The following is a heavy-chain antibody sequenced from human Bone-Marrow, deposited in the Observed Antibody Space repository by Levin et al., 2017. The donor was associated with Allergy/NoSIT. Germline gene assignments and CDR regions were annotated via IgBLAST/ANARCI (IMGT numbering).Heavy chain of an antibody. CDR3: ARGHDFWSGYYSRPDF. CDR1: GYMFTTYA. D-gene: IGHD3-3*01. Sequence: ASVKVSCKASGYMFTTYAINWVRQAPGQGLEWMGLINANNGNPTYAQGSTGRFVFSLDTSVSPAYLQIISLKAEDTAVYYCARGHDFWSGYYSRPDFWGQGTLVTVSS. J-gene: IGHJ4*02. CDR2: INANNGNP. V-gene: IGHV7-4-1*02.